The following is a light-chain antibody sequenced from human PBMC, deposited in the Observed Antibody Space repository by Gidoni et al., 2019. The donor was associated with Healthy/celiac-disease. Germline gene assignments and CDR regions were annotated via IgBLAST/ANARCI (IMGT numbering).Light chain of an antibody. V-gene: IGKV1-39*01. CDR3: QPSYSTPYT. J-gene: IGKJ2*01. CDR1: QSISSY. CDR2: AAS. Sequence: DIQMTQSPSSLSASVGDRVTITCRASQSISSYLNWYQQKPGKATKLLIYAASSLQSVVPSRFSGSGSGPDFTLTISSLQPEDFATYYCQPSYSTPYTFGQGTKLEIQ.